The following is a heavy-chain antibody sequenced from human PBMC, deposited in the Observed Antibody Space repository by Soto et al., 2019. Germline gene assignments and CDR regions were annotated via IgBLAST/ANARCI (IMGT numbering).Heavy chain of an antibody. Sequence: GGSLRLSCAASGFIFRTSNMNWVRQAPGKGLEWVSFIGGSGRSTQYAESVKGRFNISRDNSKNTLYLQMNSLRAEDTAVYYCAKALSSTFSFDYWGQGTLVTVSS. CDR2: IGGSGRST. CDR1: GFIFRTSN. CDR3: AKALSSTFSFDY. D-gene: IGHD2-15*01. J-gene: IGHJ4*02. V-gene: IGHV3-23*01.